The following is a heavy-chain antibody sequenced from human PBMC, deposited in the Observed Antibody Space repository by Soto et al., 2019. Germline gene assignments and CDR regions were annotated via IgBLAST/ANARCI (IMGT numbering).Heavy chain of an antibody. CDR2: INHSGST. CDR3: ARGGPKDFWSGYPLDY. J-gene: IGHJ4*02. Sequence: QVQLQQWGAGLLKPSETLSLTCAVYGGSFSGYYWSWIRQPPGKGLEWIGEINHSGSTNYNPSLKSRVTISVDTSTNQFALKLSSVTAADTAVYYCARGGPKDFWSGYPLDYWGQGTLVTVSS. CDR1: GGSFSGYY. V-gene: IGHV4-34*01. D-gene: IGHD3-3*01.